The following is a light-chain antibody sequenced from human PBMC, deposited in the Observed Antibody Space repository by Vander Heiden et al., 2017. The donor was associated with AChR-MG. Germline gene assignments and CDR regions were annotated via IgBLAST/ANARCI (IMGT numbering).Light chain of an antibody. Sequence: DTQMTQPPSTLSASVGDRVTVTCRASQSISSWLAWYQQKPGKAPKLLIYKASSLESGVPSRFSGSGSGTEFTLTISSLQPDDFATYYCQQDNSYSLTFGGGTKVEIK. CDR1: QSISSW. V-gene: IGKV1-5*03. J-gene: IGKJ4*01. CDR2: KAS. CDR3: QQDNSYSLT.